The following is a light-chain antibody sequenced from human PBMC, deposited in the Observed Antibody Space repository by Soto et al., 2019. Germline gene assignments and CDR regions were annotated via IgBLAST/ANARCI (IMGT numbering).Light chain of an antibody. Sequence: QSALTQPASVSGSPGQSITISCAGTRSDIGSYNRVSWYQQPPGKAPKLMIYEVSNRPSGVSYRFSGSKSGNMASLTISGLQPEDETDYYCCSYTTYSTYVFGTGTQLTVL. CDR2: EVS. CDR1: RSDIGSYNR. V-gene: IGLV2-14*01. J-gene: IGLJ1*01. CDR3: CSYTTYSTYV.